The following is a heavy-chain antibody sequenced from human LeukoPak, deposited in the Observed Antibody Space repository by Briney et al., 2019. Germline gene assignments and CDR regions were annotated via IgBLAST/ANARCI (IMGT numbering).Heavy chain of an antibody. V-gene: IGHV5-51*01. CDR3: ARRYGSALYGVFDY. D-gene: IGHD6-19*01. CDR1: GYTFNSYW. Sequence: GESLKISCKGSGYTFNSYWIGWVPQMPGAGLEWMGIIYPGDSDTRYSPSFQGQVTISADKSISTAYLQWSSLKASDSAMYYCARRYGSALYGVFDYWGQGTLVIVSS. CDR2: IYPGDSDT. J-gene: IGHJ4*02.